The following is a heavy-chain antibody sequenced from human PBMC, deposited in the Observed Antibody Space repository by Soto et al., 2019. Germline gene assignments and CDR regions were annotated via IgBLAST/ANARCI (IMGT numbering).Heavy chain of an antibody. CDR2: IWYDGSNK. V-gene: IGHV3-33*01. CDR3: ARDDSGSYPGGYYYYYGMDV. Sequence: GGSLRLSCAASGFTFSSYGMHWVRQAPGKGLEWVAVIWYDGSNKYYADSVKGRFTISRDNSKNTLYLQMNSLRAEDTAVYYCARDDSGSYPGGYYYYYGMDVWGQGTTVTVSS. D-gene: IGHD1-26*01. J-gene: IGHJ6*02. CDR1: GFTFSSYG.